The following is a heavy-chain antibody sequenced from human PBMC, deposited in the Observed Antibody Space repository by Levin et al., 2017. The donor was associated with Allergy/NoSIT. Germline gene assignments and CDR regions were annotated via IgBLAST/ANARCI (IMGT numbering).Heavy chain of an antibody. CDR3: AKDSLSVWFGELSLPYFDY. D-gene: IGHD3-10*01. CDR2: ISYDGSNK. Sequence: LSLTCAASGFTFSSSGMHWVRQAPGKGLEWVAVISYDGSNKYYADSVKGRFTISRDNSKNTLYLQMNSLRAEDTAVYYCAKDSLSVWFGELSLPYFDYWGQGTLVTVSS. V-gene: IGHV3-30*18. CDR1: GFTFSSSG. J-gene: IGHJ4*02.